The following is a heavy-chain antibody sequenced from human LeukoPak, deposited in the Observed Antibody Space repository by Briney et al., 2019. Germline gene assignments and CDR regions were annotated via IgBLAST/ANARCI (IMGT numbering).Heavy chain of an antibody. CDR1: GYTFTGYY. CDR2: INPNSGGT. D-gene: IGHD2-15*01. V-gene: IGHV1-2*06. CDR3: ARVEYCSGGSCYSPHNYFDY. Sequence: ASVKVSCKASGYTFTGYYMHWVRQAPGQGLEWMGRINPNSGGTNYAQKFQGRVTMTRDTSISTAYMELSRLRSDDTAVYYCARVEYCSGGSCYSPHNYFDYWGQGTLVTVSS. J-gene: IGHJ4*02.